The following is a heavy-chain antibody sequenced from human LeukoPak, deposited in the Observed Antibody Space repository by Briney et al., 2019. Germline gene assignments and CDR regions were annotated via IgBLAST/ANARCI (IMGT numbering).Heavy chain of an antibody. V-gene: IGHV3-23*01. CDR3: AKASDYDFWSGHFDY. CDR2: ISGGGST. J-gene: IGHJ4*02. D-gene: IGHD3-3*01. CDR1: GFTFSSYA. Sequence: GGSLRLSCAASGFTFSSYAMSWVRQAPGKGLEWVSAISGGGSTYYADSVKGRFTISRDNSKNTLYLQMNSLRAEDTAVYYCAKASDYDFWSGHFDYWGQGTLVTVSS.